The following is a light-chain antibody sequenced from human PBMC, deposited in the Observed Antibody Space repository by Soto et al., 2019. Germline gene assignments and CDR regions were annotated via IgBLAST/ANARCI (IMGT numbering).Light chain of an antibody. CDR1: QSVSSSY. CDR2: GAS. CDR3: QQYGSSPPT. V-gene: IGKV3-20*01. Sequence: EIVLTQSPGTLSLSPGERATLSCRASQSVSSSYVAWYQLKPGQAPRLFIYGASSRATGIPDRISGSGSGTDFTLSISRLEPEDFAVYYCQQYGSSPPTFGRGTNVEIK. J-gene: IGKJ4*01.